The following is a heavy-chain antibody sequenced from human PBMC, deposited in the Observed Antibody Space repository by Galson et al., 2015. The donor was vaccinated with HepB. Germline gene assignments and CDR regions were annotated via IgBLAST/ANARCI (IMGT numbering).Heavy chain of an antibody. V-gene: IGHV3-33*07. CDR2: IWFDGSNQ. CDR1: GFTFRSYG. CDR3: ARILSGTWYRAGLGQYYGMDV. D-gene: IGHD6-13*01. J-gene: IGHJ6*02. Sequence: SLRLSCAASGFTFRSYGIYWVRQAPGKGLEWVALIWFDGSNQNYADSVKGRFTISRDNSKNMVYLQMNSLRVEDTALCYCARILSGTWYRAGLGQYYGMDVWGHGTTVTVAS.